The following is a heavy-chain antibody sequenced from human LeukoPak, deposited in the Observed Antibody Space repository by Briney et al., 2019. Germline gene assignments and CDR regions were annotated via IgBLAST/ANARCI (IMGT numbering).Heavy chain of an antibody. J-gene: IGHJ4*02. Sequence: GRSLRLSCTASGFTFGDYAMSWFRQAPGKGLEWVGFIRSKAYGGTTEYAASVKGRFTISRDDSISIAYLQMNSLKTEDTAVYYCTRLGSNYDILTGLDYWGQGTLVTVSS. CDR3: TRLGSNYDILTGLDY. CDR2: IRSKAYGGTT. CDR1: GFTFGDYA. D-gene: IGHD3-9*01. V-gene: IGHV3-49*03.